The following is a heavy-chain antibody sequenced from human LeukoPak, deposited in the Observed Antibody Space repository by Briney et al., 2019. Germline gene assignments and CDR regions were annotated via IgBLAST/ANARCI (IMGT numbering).Heavy chain of an antibody. J-gene: IGHJ6*02. CDR3: AKGPLVTEEYYYYYGMDV. V-gene: IGHV3-30*18. Sequence: GRSLRLSCAASGYTFSGYGMHWVRQAPGKGLEWVAVISYDGSNKYYADSVKGRFTISRDNSKNTLYLQMNSLRAEDTAVYYCAKGPLVTEEYYYYYGMDVRGQGTTVTVSS. D-gene: IGHD4-11*01. CDR1: GYTFSGYG. CDR2: ISYDGSNK.